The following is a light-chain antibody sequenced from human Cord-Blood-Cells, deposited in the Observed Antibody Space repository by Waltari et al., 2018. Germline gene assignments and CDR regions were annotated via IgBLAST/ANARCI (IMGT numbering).Light chain of an antibody. CDR1: QSVSSY. CDR2: DAS. Sequence: EIVLTQSPATLSLSPGERATLSCRASQSVSSYLAWYQPKPGQAPKLLIYDASNRVTGIPAMFIGSGSGTDYTLTISSLEPEDFAVDYRQQRSNTFGPGTKVDIK. CDR3: QQRSNT. V-gene: IGKV3-11*01. J-gene: IGKJ3*01.